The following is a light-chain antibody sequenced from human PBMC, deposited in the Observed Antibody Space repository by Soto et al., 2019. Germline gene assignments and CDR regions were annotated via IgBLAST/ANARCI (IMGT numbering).Light chain of an antibody. CDR1: QSINNW. CDR3: QHYDSYSEA. CDR2: DAS. Sequence: DIQMTQSPSTLSASVGDRVTITCRASQSINNWVAWYQQKPGIAPKLLIYDASSLESGVPSRFSGSGSGTEFTLTISSLQPDDFATYYCQHYDSYSEAFGQGTKVDIK. V-gene: IGKV1-5*01. J-gene: IGKJ1*01.